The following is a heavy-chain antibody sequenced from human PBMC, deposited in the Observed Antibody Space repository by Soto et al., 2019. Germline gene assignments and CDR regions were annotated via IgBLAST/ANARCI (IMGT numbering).Heavy chain of an antibody. D-gene: IGHD2-2*01. V-gene: IGHV4-59*01. CDR1: VGPLRHYF. J-gene: IGHJ4*03. CDR2: IHYSGPTRFLS. Sequence: SETRSLTCTVSVGPLRHYFWTWIRQPPGKGLEWIGYIHYSGPTRFLSSSNPSLRGRVTLSEDTSKNQFSLKLPSVTSADTAVYFCAAGQASSRNLAPDYLLYLCPGTLVAVFS. CDR3: AAGQASSRNLAPDYLLY.